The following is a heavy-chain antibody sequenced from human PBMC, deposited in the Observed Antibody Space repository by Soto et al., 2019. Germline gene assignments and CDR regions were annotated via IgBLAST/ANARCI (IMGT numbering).Heavy chain of an antibody. D-gene: IGHD4-17*01. CDR1: GFTVSNNY. CDR3: ARDGPVTTNGY. J-gene: IGHJ4*02. CDR2: LYSGGTT. V-gene: IGHV3-66*01. Sequence: EVQLVESGGGLVQPGGSLRLSCVASGFTVSNNYMIWVRQAPGKGLEWVSLLYSGGTTYYTDSVKGRFIISRDNSKNTVYLQMNSLRAEDTGVYYCARDGPVTTNGYWGQGTLVTVSS.